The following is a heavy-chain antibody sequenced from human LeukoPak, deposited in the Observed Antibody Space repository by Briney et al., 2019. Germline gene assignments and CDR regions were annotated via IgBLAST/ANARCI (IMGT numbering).Heavy chain of an antibody. J-gene: IGHJ4*02. CDR3: ARDRGRDYDYGDYLPLGYFDY. Sequence: SQTLSLTCTVSGGSISSGGYYWSWIRQHPGKGLERIGYICYSGSTYYNPSLKSRVTISVDTSKNQFSLKLSSVTAADTAVYYCARDRGRDYDYGDYLPLGYFDYWGQGTLVTVSS. D-gene: IGHD4-17*01. CDR1: GGSISSGGYY. V-gene: IGHV4-31*03. CDR2: ICYSGST.